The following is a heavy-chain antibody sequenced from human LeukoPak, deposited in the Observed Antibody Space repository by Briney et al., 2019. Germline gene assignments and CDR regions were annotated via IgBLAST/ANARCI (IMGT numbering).Heavy chain of an antibody. CDR3: AGSSSSGISVLQF. Sequence: GASVKVSCKASGGTFSSYAISWVRQAPGQGLEWMGGIIPIFGTANYAQKFQGRVTITADESTSTAYMELSSLRSEDTAVYYCAGSSSSGISVLQFWGQGTLVIVSA. CDR2: IIPIFGTA. J-gene: IGHJ4*02. CDR1: GGTFSSYA. D-gene: IGHD6-13*01. V-gene: IGHV1-69*13.